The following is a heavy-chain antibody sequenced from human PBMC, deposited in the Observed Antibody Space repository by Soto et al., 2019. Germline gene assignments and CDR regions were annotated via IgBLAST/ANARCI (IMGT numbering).Heavy chain of an antibody. CDR3: ARLWWQWGFDP. CDR1: GSSISSSSYY. Sequence: SETLSLTCTVSGSSISSSSYYWGWIRQPPGKGLEWIGSIYYSGSTYYNPSLKSRVTISVDTSKNQFSLKLSSVTAADTAVYYCARLWWQWGFDPWGQGTPVTVSS. J-gene: IGHJ5*02. V-gene: IGHV4-39*01. CDR2: IYYSGST. D-gene: IGHD2-21*01.